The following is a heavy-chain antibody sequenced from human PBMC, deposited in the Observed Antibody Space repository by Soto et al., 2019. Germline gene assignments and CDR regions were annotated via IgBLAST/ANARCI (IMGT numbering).Heavy chain of an antibody. D-gene: IGHD5-12*01. J-gene: IGHJ4*02. CDR1: GYTFTAFA. CDR2: INAGKGNT. CDR3: ARDPQVAPDYFDY. V-gene: IGHV1-3*01. Sequence: GASVKVSCKASGYTFTAFAIHWLRQAPGQRLEWMGWINAGKGNTKYSQNFQVRVTFTRDTSASTAYMELSSLTSEDTAVYYCARDPQVAPDYFDYWGQGTLVTVSS.